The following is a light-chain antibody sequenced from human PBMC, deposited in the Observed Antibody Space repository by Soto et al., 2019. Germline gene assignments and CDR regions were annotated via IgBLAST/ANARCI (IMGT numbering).Light chain of an antibody. J-gene: IGKJ4*01. Sequence: DIQMTQSPSSLSASVGDRVTITCRASQDVGNYLAWYQQKPGKVPKLLIYAASTLQSGVASRFSGSGSGTDFTLTISSLQPEDVATYCCQRYNNVPLTFGGGTKVEI. CDR3: QRYNNVPLT. CDR1: QDVGNY. V-gene: IGKV1-27*01. CDR2: AAS.